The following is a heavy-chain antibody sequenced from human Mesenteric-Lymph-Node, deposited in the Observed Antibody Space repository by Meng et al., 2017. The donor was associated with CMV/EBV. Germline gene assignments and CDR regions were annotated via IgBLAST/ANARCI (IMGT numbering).Heavy chain of an antibody. Sequence: GSLRLSCTVSGGSVSSGSYYWSWTRQPPGKGLEWIGYIYYSGSTNYNPSLKSRVTISVDTSKNQFSLKLSSVTAADTAVYYCAVGCSSTSCYYYYGMDVWGQGTTVTVSS. CDR3: AVGCSSTSCYYYYGMDV. CDR1: GGSVSSGSYY. J-gene: IGHJ6*02. CDR2: IYYSGST. V-gene: IGHV4-61*01. D-gene: IGHD2-2*01.